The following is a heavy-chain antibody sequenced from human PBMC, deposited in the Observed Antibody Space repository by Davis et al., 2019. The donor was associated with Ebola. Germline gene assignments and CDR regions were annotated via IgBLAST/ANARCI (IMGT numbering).Heavy chain of an antibody. D-gene: IGHD3-22*01. CDR1: GFNFNSYA. CDR3: TAYDSTFRNY. V-gene: IGHV3-43D*03. J-gene: IGHJ4*02. CDR2: ISWDGRST. Sequence: GESLKISCAASGFNFNSYAMNWVRQAPGKGLEWVSLISWDGRSTAYADSVRGRFSISRDNSKKFLYLQMNGLRAEDTALYYCTAYDSTFRNYWGQGTLVTVSS.